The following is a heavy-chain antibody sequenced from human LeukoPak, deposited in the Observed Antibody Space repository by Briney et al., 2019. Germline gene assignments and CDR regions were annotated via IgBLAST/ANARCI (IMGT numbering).Heavy chain of an antibody. V-gene: IGHV4-4*07. CDR2: MYTSGDI. J-gene: IGHJ6*02. Sequence: SETLSLTCSVSGASIRSYYWGWIRQPAGKGLEWIGRMYTSGDIKYNPSLKSRVTMSADTSKNQFSLMLSSVTAADTAVYYCARLMGGTFRGAFYYYGMDVWGQGTSVTVSS. CDR1: GASIRSYY. CDR3: ARLMGGTFRGAFYYYGMDV. D-gene: IGHD1-26*01.